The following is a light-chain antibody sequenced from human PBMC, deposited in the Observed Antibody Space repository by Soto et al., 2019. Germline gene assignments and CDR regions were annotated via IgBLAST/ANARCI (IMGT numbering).Light chain of an antibody. CDR3: QQYGSSPTWT. Sequence: EIVLTQSPGTLSLSPGERATLSCRASQSVSSSYLAWYQQKPGQAPRLLIYGASSRATGIPDRFSGSGSGRDCTLTISSLEPEDFAVYYCQQYGSSPTWTFGQGTKVEIK. CDR1: QSVSSSY. J-gene: IGKJ1*01. V-gene: IGKV3-20*01. CDR2: GAS.